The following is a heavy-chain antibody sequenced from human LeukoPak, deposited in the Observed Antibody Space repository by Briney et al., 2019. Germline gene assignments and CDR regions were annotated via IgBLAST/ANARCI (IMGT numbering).Heavy chain of an antibody. CDR1: GYTLTELS. V-gene: IGHV1-24*01. CDR2: FDPEDGET. J-gene: IGHJ3*02. Sequence: ASVKVSCKVSGYTLTELSMHWVRQAPGKGLEWMGGFDPEDGETIYAQKFQGRVTMTEDTTTDTAYMELSSLRSEDTAVYYCATRPYGDYAFDIWGQGTMVTVSS. D-gene: IGHD4-17*01. CDR3: ATRPYGDYAFDI.